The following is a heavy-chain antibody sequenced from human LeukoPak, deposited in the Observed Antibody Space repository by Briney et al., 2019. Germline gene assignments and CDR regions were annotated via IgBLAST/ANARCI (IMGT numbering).Heavy chain of an antibody. CDR3: ATLAAAGTMFDY. V-gene: IGHV1-69*04. Sequence: SVKVSCKASGGTFSSYATSWVRQAPGQGLEWMGRIIPILGIANYAQKFQGRVTITADKSTSTAYMELSSLRSEDTAVYYCATLAAAGTMFDYWGQGTLVTVSS. CDR1: GGTFSSYA. CDR2: IIPILGIA. J-gene: IGHJ4*02. D-gene: IGHD6-13*01.